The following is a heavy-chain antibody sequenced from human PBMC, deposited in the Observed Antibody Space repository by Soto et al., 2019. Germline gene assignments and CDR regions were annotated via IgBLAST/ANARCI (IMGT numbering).Heavy chain of an antibody. J-gene: IGHJ4*02. V-gene: IGHV3-74*01. Sequence: GGSLRLSCAASGFTFSSYWMHWVRQAPGKGLVWVSRINSDGSSTSYADSVKGRFTISRDNAKNTLYLQMNSLRAEDTAVYYCARDDCTNGVCYDSPFDYWGQGTLVTVSS. CDR3: ARDDCTNGVCYDSPFDY. CDR2: INSDGSST. D-gene: IGHD2-8*01. CDR1: GFTFSSYW.